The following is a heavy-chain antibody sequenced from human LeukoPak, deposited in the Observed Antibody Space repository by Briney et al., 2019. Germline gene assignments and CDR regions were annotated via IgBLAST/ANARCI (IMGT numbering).Heavy chain of an antibody. CDR1: GYTFTGYY. V-gene: IGHV1-2*06. CDR3: ARDRFRSTSHPGNRFDP. D-gene: IGHD2-2*01. Sequence: ASVKVSCKASGYTFTGYYMHWVRQAPGQGLEWMGRINPNSGGTNYAQKFQGRVTMTRDTSISTAYMELSRLRSDDTAVYYCARDRFRSTSHPGNRFDPWGQGTLVTVSS. CDR2: INPNSGGT. J-gene: IGHJ5*02.